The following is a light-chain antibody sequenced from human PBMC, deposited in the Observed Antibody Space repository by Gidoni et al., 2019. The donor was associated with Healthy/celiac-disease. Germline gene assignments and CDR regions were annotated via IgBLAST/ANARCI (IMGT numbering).Light chain of an antibody. Sequence: EIVLTQSPGPLSLSPGERATLSCRASQSVSSSYLAWYQQKPGQAPRLLIYGASSRATGIPDRFSGSGSGTDFTLTISRLEAEDFAVYYCKQYGSSRRTFGQGTKVEIK. CDR3: KQYGSSRRT. CDR1: QSVSSSY. J-gene: IGKJ1*01. CDR2: GAS. V-gene: IGKV3-20*01.